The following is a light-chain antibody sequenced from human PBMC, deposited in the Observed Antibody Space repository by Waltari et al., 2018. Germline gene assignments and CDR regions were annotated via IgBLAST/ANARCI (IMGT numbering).Light chain of an antibody. CDR1: DSDVGAYDF. Sequence: QSALTQPASVSGSPGQSITISCSGTDSDVGAYDFVSWYQQHPGKAPHVIIYEVSHRPSVSSNRVSASKSGNTASLTISGLQAEDEADYYCSSYTTSSAPGVFGTGTRVTVL. CDR2: EVS. J-gene: IGLJ1*01. V-gene: IGLV2-14*01. CDR3: SSYTTSSAPGV.